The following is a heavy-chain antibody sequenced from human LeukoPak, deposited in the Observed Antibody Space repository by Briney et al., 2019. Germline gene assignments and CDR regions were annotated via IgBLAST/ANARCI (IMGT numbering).Heavy chain of an antibody. CDR2: INHSGST. CDR1: GGSISSGGYY. V-gene: IGHV4-30-2*02. D-gene: IGHD3-10*01. CDR3: AGARDYYGSGSYYALRPNWFDP. J-gene: IGHJ5*02. Sequence: SQTLSLTCTVSGGSISSGGYYWSWIRQHPGKGLEWIGEINHSGSTNYNPSLKSRVTISVDTSKNQFSLKLSSVTAADTAVYYCAGARDYYGSGSYYALRPNWFDPWGQGTLVTVSS.